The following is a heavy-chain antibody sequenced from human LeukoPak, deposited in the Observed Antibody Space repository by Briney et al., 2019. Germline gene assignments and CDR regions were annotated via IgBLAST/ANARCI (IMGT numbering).Heavy chain of an antibody. J-gene: IGHJ4*02. V-gene: IGHV1-8*01. CDR3: ARGRRTVGATLIDY. CDR2: MNPNSGNR. Sequence: VASVKVSCKASGYTFTSYDINWVRQATGQGLEWMGWMNPNSGNRGYAQKFQGRVPMTMKPSISTAYMELRSLRSEDTAVYYRARGRRTVGATLIDYWGQGTLVTVSS. D-gene: IGHD1-26*01. CDR1: GYTFTSYD.